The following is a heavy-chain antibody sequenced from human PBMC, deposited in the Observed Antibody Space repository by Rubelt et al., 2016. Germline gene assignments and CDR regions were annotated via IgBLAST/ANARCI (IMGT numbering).Heavy chain of an antibody. CDR2: IYYRGGT. V-gene: IGHV4-59*01. D-gene: IGHD3-9*01. Sequence: QVQLQESGPGLVKPSETLSLTCTVSGGSISSYYWSWIRQPPGKGLEWIGYIYYRGGTNYNPSPKSRITLSPATSKNQFSLKVKSVTASVTAVYYCARIGGSTIPLSAFDIWGQGTMVTVSS. J-gene: IGHJ3*02. CDR3: ARIGGSTIPLSAFDI. CDR1: GGSISSYY.